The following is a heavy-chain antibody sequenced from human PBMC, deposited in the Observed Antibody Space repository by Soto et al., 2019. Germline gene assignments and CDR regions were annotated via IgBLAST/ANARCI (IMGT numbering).Heavy chain of an antibody. Sequence: SGPTLVNPTQTLTLTCTFSGFSLSTSGMCVSWIRQPPGKALEWLARIDWDDDKYYSTSLKTRLTISKDTSKNQVVLTMTNMDPVDTATYYCARIPGGISTSTTYYYYGTDAWRQGTTVTVSS. CDR1: GFSLSTSGMC. CDR3: ARIPGGISTSTTYYYYGTDA. CDR2: IDWDDDK. D-gene: IGHD2-2*01. V-gene: IGHV2-70*11. J-gene: IGHJ6*02.